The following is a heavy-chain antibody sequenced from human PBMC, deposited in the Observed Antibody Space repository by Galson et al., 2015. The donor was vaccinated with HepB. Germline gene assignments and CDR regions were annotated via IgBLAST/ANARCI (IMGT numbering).Heavy chain of an antibody. J-gene: IGHJ6*02. V-gene: IGHV1-3*01. Sequence: SVKVSCKASGYTFTSYAMHWVRQAPGQRLEWMGWINAGNGNTKYSQKFQGRVTITRDTSASTAYMELSSLRSEDTAVYYCARDYGAIYGMDVWGQGTTVTVSS. CDR1: GYTFTSYA. CDR2: INAGNGNT. CDR3: ARDYGAIYGMDV. D-gene: IGHD4-17*01.